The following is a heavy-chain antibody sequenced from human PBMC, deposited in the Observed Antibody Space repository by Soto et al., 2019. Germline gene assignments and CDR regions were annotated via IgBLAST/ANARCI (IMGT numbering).Heavy chain of an antibody. CDR2: IKQDGSEK. CDR3: ARGTMVRGSYRYYYMDV. J-gene: IGHJ6*03. D-gene: IGHD3-10*01. CDR1: GFTFSSYW. V-gene: IGHV3-7*01. Sequence: PGGSLRLSCAASGFTFSSYWMSWVRQAPGKGLEWVANIKQDGSEKYYVDSVKGRFTISRDNAKNSLYLQMNSLRAEDTAVYYCARGTMVRGSYRYYYMDVWGTGTTVTVSS.